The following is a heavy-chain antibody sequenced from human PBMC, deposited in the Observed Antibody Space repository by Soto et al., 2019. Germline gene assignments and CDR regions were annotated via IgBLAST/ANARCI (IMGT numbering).Heavy chain of an antibody. CDR1: GGYIISYY. J-gene: IGHJ4*02. Sequence: SETMSLTCTVSGGYIISYYWSWIRQPPGKGLEWIAYIYYSGNTNYNPSLKSRVTISVDTSRTQFSLNLSSVTAADTAVYYCARVLRDAGAYFDFWGQGTLVPVSS. CDR3: ARVLRDAGAYFDF. CDR2: IYYSGNT. V-gene: IGHV4-59*01.